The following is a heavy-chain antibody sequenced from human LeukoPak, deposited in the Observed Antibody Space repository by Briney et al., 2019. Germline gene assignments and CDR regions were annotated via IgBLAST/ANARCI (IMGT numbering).Heavy chain of an antibody. V-gene: IGHV4-34*08. CDR1: SYIFSQTW. J-gene: IGHJ4*02. Sequence: GSLRLSCAVTSYIFSQTWMNWVRQPPGKGLEWIGEINHSGSTNYNPSLKSRVTISVDTSKNQFSLKLSSVTAADTAVYYCATLYCSGGSCPPRNFDYWGQGTLVTVSS. CDR2: INHSGST. D-gene: IGHD2-15*01. CDR3: ATLYCSGGSCPPRNFDY.